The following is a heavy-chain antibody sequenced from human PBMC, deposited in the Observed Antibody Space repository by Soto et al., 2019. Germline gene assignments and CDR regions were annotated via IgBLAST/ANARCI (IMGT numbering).Heavy chain of an antibody. CDR3: ARDSTGGPHYFDY. CDR2: ISGSTTYT. V-gene: IGHV3-11*06. D-gene: IGHD2-15*01. J-gene: IGHJ4*02. Sequence: QVPLVESGGGVVKPGGSLRLTCAASGFTFSDHYMSWIRQAPGKGLEWVSYISGSTTYTNYADSVKGRFTISRDSAKNSLYLQMNSLRAEDTAVYYCARDSTGGPHYFDYWGQGTLVTVSS. CDR1: GFTFSDHY.